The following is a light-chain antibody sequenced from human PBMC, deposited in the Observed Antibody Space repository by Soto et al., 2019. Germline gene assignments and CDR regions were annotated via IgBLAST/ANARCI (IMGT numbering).Light chain of an antibody. CDR3: QQYASSPST. Sequence: EIVLTQSPATLSLSPGEGVTLSCRASQSVSSYLAWYQQKPGQAPRLLIYDAFNRATGIPDRFSGSGSGTDFTLTISRLEPEDFEVYYCQQYASSPSTFGQGTKVDI. J-gene: IGKJ1*01. V-gene: IGKV3-11*01. CDR2: DAF. CDR1: QSVSSY.